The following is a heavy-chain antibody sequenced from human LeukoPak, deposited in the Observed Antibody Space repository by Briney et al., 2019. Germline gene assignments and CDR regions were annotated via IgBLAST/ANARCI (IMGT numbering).Heavy chain of an antibody. D-gene: IGHD3-10*01. Sequence: SETLSLTCTVSGGSISSYYWSWIRQPPGKGLEWIGYIYYSGSTNYNPSLKSRVTISVDTSKNQFSLQLISVTPEDTAVYYCARDPAVTYGSGDYYYYMDVWGNGTRVTVSS. J-gene: IGHJ6*03. CDR3: ARDPAVTYGSGDYYYYMDV. CDR1: GGSISSYY. CDR2: IYYSGST. V-gene: IGHV4-59*12.